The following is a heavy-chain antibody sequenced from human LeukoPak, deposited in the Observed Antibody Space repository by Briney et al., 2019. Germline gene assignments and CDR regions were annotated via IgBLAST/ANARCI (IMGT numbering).Heavy chain of an antibody. CDR3: AKVLDILTADYFRPDVYYFDY. D-gene: IGHD3-9*01. V-gene: IGHV3-30*02. CDR1: GFTFSSYG. J-gene: IGHJ4*02. CDR2: IRFDGSTK. Sequence: GGSLRLSCAASGFTFSSYGIHWVRQAPGKGLEWVTFIRFDGSTKYYSASAKGRFTISRDNSRNTVYLQMNSLRPDDTAIYYCAKVLDILTADYFRPDVYYFDYWGRGTLVTVSS.